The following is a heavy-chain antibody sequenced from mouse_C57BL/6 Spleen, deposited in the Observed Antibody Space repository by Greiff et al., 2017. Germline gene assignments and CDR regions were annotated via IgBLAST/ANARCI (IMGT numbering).Heavy chain of an antibody. D-gene: IGHD1-1*01. V-gene: IGHV1-69*01. J-gene: IGHJ1*03. CDR2: IDPSDSYT. CDR1: GYTFTSYW. CDR3: ARGVTVVATNWYFDV. Sequence: QVQLQQSGAELVMPGASVKLSCKASGYTFTSYWMHWVKQRPGQGLEWIGEIDPSDSYTNYNQKFKGKSTLTVDKSSSTAYMQLSSLTSEDSAVYYCARGVTVVATNWYFDVWGTGTTVTVSS.